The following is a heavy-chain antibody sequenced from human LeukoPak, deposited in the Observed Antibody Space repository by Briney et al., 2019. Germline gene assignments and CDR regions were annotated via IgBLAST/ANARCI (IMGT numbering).Heavy chain of an antibody. CDR1: GFTFSSYA. V-gene: IGHV3-23*01. Sequence: PGGSLRLSCAASGFTFSSYAMSWVRQAPGKGLEWVSAISGSGGSTYYADSVKGRFTISRDNSKNTLYLQMNSLRAEDTAVYYCAKRGDYYDSSGYPNWFDPWGQGTLVTVSS. J-gene: IGHJ5*02. CDR2: ISGSGGST. D-gene: IGHD3-22*01. CDR3: AKRGDYYDSSGYPNWFDP.